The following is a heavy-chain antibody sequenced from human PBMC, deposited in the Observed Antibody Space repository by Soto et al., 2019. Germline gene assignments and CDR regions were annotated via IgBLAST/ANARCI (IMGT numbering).Heavy chain of an antibody. CDR1: GGSISSYY. CDR2: IYYSGST. Sequence: QVQLQESGPGLVKPSETLSLTCTVSGGSISSYYWSWIRQPPGKGLEWIGYIYYSGSTNYNPSLRRRVTISVDTSKTQFSLKLSSVTAADTAVYYCARESTLPHSINWFDPWGQGTLVTVSS. D-gene: IGHD2-21*01. CDR3: ARESTLPHSINWFDP. V-gene: IGHV4-59*01. J-gene: IGHJ5*02.